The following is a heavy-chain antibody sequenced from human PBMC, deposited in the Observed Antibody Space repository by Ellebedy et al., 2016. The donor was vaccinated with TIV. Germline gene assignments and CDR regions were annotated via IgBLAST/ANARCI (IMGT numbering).Heavy chain of an antibody. D-gene: IGHD6-19*01. CDR3: TTTNSGRLDN. V-gene: IGHV3-15*04. Sequence: GGSLRLSCAASGFAVNYVWMSWVRQAPGTGLEWVGRIASKTGGGATEYAAPVKGRFSISRDDSKNTVYLQMNSLKMEDTAVYYCTTTNSGRLDNWGQGTLVTVSS. CDR1: GFAVNYVW. CDR2: IASKTGGGAT. J-gene: IGHJ4*02.